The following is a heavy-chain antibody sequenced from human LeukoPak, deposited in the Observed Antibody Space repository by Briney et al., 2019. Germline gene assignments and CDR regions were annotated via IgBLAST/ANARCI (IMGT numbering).Heavy chain of an antibody. Sequence: PEGSLRLSCAASGFTFSSYAMSWVRQAPGKGLEWVSAISGSGSSTYYADSVKGRFTISRDNSRNTLYLQMNSLRAEDTAVYYCANTLVAATRDYWGQGTLVTVSS. CDR3: ANTLVAATRDY. V-gene: IGHV3-23*01. CDR2: ISGSGSST. J-gene: IGHJ4*02. D-gene: IGHD1-26*01. CDR1: GFTFSSYA.